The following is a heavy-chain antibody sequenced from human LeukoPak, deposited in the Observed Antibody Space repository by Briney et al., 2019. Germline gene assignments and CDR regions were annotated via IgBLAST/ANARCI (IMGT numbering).Heavy chain of an antibody. J-gene: IGHJ4*02. D-gene: IGHD3-22*01. CDR1: GGSISSYY. V-gene: IGHV4-59*01. CDR3: ARGGYYYDSSGYYYGFFDY. Sequence: SETLSLTCTVSGGSISSYYWSWIRQPPGKGLEWIGYIYYSGSTNYNPSLKSRVTISVDTSKNQFSLKLSSVTAAGTAVYYCARGGYYYDSSGYYYGFFDYWGQGTLVTVSS. CDR2: IYYSGST.